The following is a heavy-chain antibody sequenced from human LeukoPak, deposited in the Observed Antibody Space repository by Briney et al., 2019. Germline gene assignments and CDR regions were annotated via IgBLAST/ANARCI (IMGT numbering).Heavy chain of an antibody. CDR2: IYPGDSDT. J-gene: IGHJ6*03. D-gene: IGHD3-3*01. CDR1: GYSFTSYW. Sequence: GESLKISCKGSGYSFTSYWIGWLRQMPGKGLEWMGIIYPGDSDTRYSPSFQGQVTISADKSISTAYLQWSSLKASDTAMYYCARTKPRSITIFGVEDYYYYMDVWGKGTTVTVSS. V-gene: IGHV5-51*01. CDR3: ARTKPRSITIFGVEDYYYYMDV.